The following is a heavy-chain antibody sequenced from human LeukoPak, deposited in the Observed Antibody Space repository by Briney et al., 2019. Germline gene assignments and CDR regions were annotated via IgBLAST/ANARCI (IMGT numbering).Heavy chain of an antibody. CDR1: GYTFTSYD. Sequence: ASVKVSCKASGYTFTSYDINWVRQATGQGLEWMGWISAYNGNTNYAQKLQGRVTMTTDTSTSTAYMELRSLRSDDTAVYYCARERSPLFYYGSGQIYYFDYWGQGTLVTVSS. J-gene: IGHJ4*02. CDR3: ARERSPLFYYGSGQIYYFDY. V-gene: IGHV1-18*01. D-gene: IGHD3-10*01. CDR2: ISAYNGNT.